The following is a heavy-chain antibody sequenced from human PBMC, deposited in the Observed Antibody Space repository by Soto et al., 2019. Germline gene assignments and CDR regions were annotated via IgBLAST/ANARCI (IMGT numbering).Heavy chain of an antibody. V-gene: IGHV3-15*01. D-gene: IGHD3-16*01. CDR2: IKSKTEGGTT. J-gene: IGHJ3*02. Sequence: PGGSLRLSCAASGFTFSNAWMSWVRQAPGKGLEWVGRIKSKTEGGTTDYTAPVKGRFAISRYDSKNTLYLQMNSLKTEDTAVYYCTTDRYDANGFDIWGQGTMVTVSS. CDR3: TTDRYDANGFDI. CDR1: GFTFSNAW.